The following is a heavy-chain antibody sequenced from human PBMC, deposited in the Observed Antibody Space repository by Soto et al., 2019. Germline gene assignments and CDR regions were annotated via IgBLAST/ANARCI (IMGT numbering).Heavy chain of an antibody. V-gene: IGHV4-31*03. CDR1: GGSISSGGYY. CDR2: IYYSGST. Sequence: ASETLSLTCTVSGGSISSGGYYWSWIRQHPGKGLEWIGYIYYSGSTYYNPSLKSRVTISVDTSKNQFSLKLSSVTAADTAVYYCARFSGYCSGGSCYGAYYFDYWGQGTLVTVSS. J-gene: IGHJ4*02. CDR3: ARFSGYCSGGSCYGAYYFDY. D-gene: IGHD2-15*01.